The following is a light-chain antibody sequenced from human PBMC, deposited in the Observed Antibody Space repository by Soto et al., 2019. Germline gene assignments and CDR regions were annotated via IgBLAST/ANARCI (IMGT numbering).Light chain of an antibody. CDR3: HAYGATKQV. Sequence: NFMLTQPHSVSESPGKTVIISCTRSSGSIASNYVQWYLQRPGSSPTTVIYEDNQRPSGVPDRFSGSIDSSSNSASLTISGLETEDGADYFVHAYGATKQVFAGGT. V-gene: IGLV6-57*01. CDR2: EDN. J-gene: IGLJ3*02. CDR1: SGSIASNY.